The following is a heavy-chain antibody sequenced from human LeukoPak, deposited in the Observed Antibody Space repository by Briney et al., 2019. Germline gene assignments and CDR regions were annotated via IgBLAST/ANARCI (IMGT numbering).Heavy chain of an antibody. J-gene: IGHJ4*01. CDR2: IYPGDSDT. Sequence: GESLKISCKTSGYTFTSYWIGWVRQMPGKGLEWMGIIYPGDSDTRYSPSFQGQVTISADKSISTAYLQWSSLKASDTAMYYCARRVYSSGWYYYFDYWGQGTLVTVSS. CDR1: GYTFTSYW. CDR3: ARRVYSSGWYYYFDY. V-gene: IGHV5-51*01. D-gene: IGHD6-19*01.